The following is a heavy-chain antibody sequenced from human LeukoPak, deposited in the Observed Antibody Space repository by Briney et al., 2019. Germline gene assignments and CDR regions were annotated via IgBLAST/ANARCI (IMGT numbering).Heavy chain of an antibody. CDR3: AAPGIAVAGTKVDWFDP. D-gene: IGHD6-19*01. Sequence: GGYLRLSCAASGFTFSSYEMNWVPQAPGKGLEWVSYISNSGSTIYYADSVKGRFTISRDNAKNSLYLQMNSLRAEDTAVYYCAAPGIAVAGTKVDWFDPWGQGTLVTVSS. CDR2: ISNSGSTI. V-gene: IGHV3-48*03. J-gene: IGHJ5*02. CDR1: GFTFSSYE.